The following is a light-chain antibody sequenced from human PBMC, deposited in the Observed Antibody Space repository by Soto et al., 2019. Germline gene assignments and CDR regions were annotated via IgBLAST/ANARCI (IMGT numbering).Light chain of an antibody. Sequence: QSALTHPASVSGAPGQSITISCTGTSSDVGSYNLVSWYQQHPGKAPKLMIYEGSKRPSGVSNRFSGSKSGNTASLTISGLQAEDEADYYCCSYAGSSTFVYVFGTGTKLTVL. CDR3: CSYAGSSTFVYV. CDR2: EGS. V-gene: IGLV2-23*03. CDR1: SSDVGSYNL. J-gene: IGLJ1*01.